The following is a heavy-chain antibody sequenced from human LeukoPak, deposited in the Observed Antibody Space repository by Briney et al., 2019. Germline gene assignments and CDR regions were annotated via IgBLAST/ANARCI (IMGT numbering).Heavy chain of an antibody. D-gene: IGHD3-10*01. CDR3: AKDGRRRKTYYYGSGSYPE. CDR2: ISNSGSTI. CDR1: GFTFSSYE. V-gene: IGHV3-48*03. J-gene: IGHJ4*02. Sequence: GGSLRLSCAVSGFTFSSYEMNWVRQAPGKGLEWVSYISNSGSTIYYADSVKGRFTISRDNSKNALYLQMNSLRTEDTAVYYCAKDGRRRKTYYYGSGSYPEWGQGTLVTVSS.